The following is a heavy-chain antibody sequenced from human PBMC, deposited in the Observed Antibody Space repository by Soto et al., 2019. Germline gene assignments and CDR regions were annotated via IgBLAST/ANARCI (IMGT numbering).Heavy chain of an antibody. Sequence: GESLKISCKGSGYSFTSYWIGWVRQMPGKGLEWMGIIYPGDSDTRYSPSFQGQVTISADKSISTAYLQWSSLKASDTAMYYCAVTGYCSGGSCHRQGYYYYGMDVWGQGTTVTVSS. CDR2: IYPGDSDT. CDR1: GYSFTSYW. CDR3: AVTGYCSGGSCHRQGYYYYGMDV. V-gene: IGHV5-51*01. J-gene: IGHJ6*02. D-gene: IGHD2-15*01.